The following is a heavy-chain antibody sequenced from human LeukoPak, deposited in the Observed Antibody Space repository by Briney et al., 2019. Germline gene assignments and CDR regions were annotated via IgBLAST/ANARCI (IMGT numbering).Heavy chain of an antibody. J-gene: IGHJ4*02. CDR1: GGSISSYY. Sequence: SETLSLTCTVSGGSISSYYWSWIRQPAGKGLEWIGRIYTSGRTNYNPSLKSRVTMSVDTSKEQFSLKLSSVTAADTAVYYCARDPRLGPFDYWGQGTLVTVSS. CDR3: ARDPRLGPFDY. CDR2: IYTSGRT. V-gene: IGHV4-4*07. D-gene: IGHD6-25*01.